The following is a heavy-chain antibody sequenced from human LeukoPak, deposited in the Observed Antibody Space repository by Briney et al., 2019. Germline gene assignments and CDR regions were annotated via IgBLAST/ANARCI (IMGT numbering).Heavy chain of an antibody. Sequence: GGSLRLSRAASGITFSSYAMSWVPQAPGKGPEWVSAISGSGGSTYYADSLKGRFTISRDNSKNRLYLQMISVRAEDTAVYYCAKGGGQLWLFDYWGQGTLVTVSS. V-gene: IGHV3-23*01. J-gene: IGHJ4*02. D-gene: IGHD5-18*01. CDR3: AKGGGQLWLFDY. CDR2: ISGSGGST. CDR1: GITFSSYA.